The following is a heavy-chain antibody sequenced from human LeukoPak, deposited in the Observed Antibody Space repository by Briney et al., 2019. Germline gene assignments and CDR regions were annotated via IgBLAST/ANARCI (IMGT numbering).Heavy chain of an antibody. D-gene: IGHD3-3*01. CDR3: AFYSYYDFWSGYYREGYYFDY. V-gene: IGHV1-69*01. CDR2: IIPIFGTA. Sequence: ASVKVSCKASGGTFSSYAISWARQAPGRGLEWMGGIIPIFGTANYAQKFQGRVTITADESTSTAYMELSSLRSEDTAVYYCAFYSYYDFWSGYYREGYYFDYWGQGTLVTVSS. CDR1: GGTFSSYA. J-gene: IGHJ4*02.